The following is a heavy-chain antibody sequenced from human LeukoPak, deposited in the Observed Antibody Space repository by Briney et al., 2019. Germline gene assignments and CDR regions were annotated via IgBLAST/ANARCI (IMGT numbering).Heavy chain of an antibody. CDR1: GFTFSNAW. J-gene: IGHJ4*02. V-gene: IGHV3-15*01. CDR3: TTWYSSGWYGRPRDY. CDR2: IKSKTDGGTT. Sequence: AGGSLRLSCAASGFTFSNAWMSWVRQAPGKGLEWVGRIKSKTDGGTTDYAAPVKGRFTISRDDSKNTLYLQMNSLKTEDTAVYYCTTWYSSGWYGRPRDYWGQGTLVTVPS. D-gene: IGHD6-19*01.